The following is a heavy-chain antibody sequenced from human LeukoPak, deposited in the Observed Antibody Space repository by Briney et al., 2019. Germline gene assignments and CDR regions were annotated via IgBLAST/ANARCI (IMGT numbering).Heavy chain of an antibody. J-gene: IGHJ4*02. Sequence: PGGSLRLSCAASGFTFDDYAMHWVRQAPGKGLEWVSGISWNSGSIGYADSVKGRFTISRDNAKNSLYLQMNSLRAEDTAVYYCAKAPIQLWVYWGQGTLVTVSS. V-gene: IGHV3-9*01. D-gene: IGHD5-18*01. CDR2: ISWNSGSI. CDR3: AKAPIQLWVY. CDR1: GFTFDDYA.